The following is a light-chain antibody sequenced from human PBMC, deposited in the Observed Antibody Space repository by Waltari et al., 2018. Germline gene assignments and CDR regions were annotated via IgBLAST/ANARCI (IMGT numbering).Light chain of an antibody. J-gene: IGKJ1*01. CDR1: QSLVYSDGNTY. V-gene: IGKV2-30*01. CDR3: MQGTHWPT. CDR2: KVS. Sequence: DVVMTQSPLSLPVTLGQPASISCRSSQSLVYSDGNTYLYWFHQRPGQSPRRLICKVSNRDSGVPDRFSGSGSGTDFTLKISRVEAEDVGVYYCMQGTHWPTFGQGTKVEIK.